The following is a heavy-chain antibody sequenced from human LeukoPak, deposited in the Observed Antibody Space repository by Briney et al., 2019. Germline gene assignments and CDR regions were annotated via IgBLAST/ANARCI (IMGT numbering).Heavy chain of an antibody. CDR3: ARVAAARHGYYYYMDV. V-gene: IGHV4-59*01. D-gene: IGHD6-6*01. CDR1: GGSISSYY. Sequence: ASETLSLTCTVSGGSISSYYWSWIRQPPGKGLEWIGYIYYSGSTNYNPSLKSRVTISVDTSKNQFSLKLSSVTAADTAVYYCARVAAARHGYYYYMDVWGKGTTVTVSS. J-gene: IGHJ6*03. CDR2: IYYSGST.